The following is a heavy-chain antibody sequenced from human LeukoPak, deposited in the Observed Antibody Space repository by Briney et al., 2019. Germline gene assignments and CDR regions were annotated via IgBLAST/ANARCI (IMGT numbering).Heavy chain of an antibody. J-gene: IGHJ5*02. D-gene: IGHD3-10*01. CDR1: GYTFTSYG. CDR3: ARDLTTMVRGPKDWFDP. Sequence: VASVKVSCKASGYTFTSYGISWVRQAPGQGLEWMGWISAYNGNTNYAQKLQGRVTMTTDTSTSTAYMELRSLRSDDTAVYYCARDLTTMVRGPKDWFDPWGQGTLVTVSS. CDR2: ISAYNGNT. V-gene: IGHV1-18*01.